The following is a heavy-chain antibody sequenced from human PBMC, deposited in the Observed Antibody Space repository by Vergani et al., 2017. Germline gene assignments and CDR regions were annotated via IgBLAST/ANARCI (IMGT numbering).Heavy chain of an antibody. CDR2: IWYDGSNK. J-gene: IGHJ6*02. D-gene: IGHD2-15*01. Sequence: QVQLVESGGGVVQPGRSLRLSCAASGFRFSSYGMNWVRQAPGKGLEWVAVIWYDGSNKYYADSVKGRFTISRDNAKNSLYLQMNSLRAEDTAVYYCARAADIVVVVTTPGHGMDVWGQGTTVTVSS. CDR3: ARAADIVVVVTTPGHGMDV. V-gene: IGHV3-33*01. CDR1: GFRFSSYG.